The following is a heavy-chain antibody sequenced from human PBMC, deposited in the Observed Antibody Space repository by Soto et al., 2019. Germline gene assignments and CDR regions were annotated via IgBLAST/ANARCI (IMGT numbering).Heavy chain of an antibody. J-gene: IGHJ4*02. D-gene: IGHD3-10*01. Sequence: QVQLVESGGGLVKPGGSLRLSCEASGFIFSGYYMSWIRQAPGKGLEWVSYISSSGTTIYYADSVKGRFTISRDNARNSLYLEMNSLRGEDTAVNYCARDALKYGSGFDYWGQGTMVTVSS. CDR2: ISSSGTTI. CDR3: ARDALKYGSGFDY. CDR1: GFIFSGYY. V-gene: IGHV3-11*01.